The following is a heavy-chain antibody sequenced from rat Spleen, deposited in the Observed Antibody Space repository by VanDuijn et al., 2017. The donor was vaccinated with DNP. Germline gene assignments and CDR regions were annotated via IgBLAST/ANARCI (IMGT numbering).Heavy chain of an antibody. CDR1: GFTFSNYD. CDR3: ARQSSYIYCYAMDA. Sequence: EVQLVESGGGLVQPGRSLKLSCAASGFTFSNYDMAWVRQAPTKGLEWVASISTSGGSTYYRDSVKGRFTGYRNNAKSTLELQMDSLRSEDTATYYCARQSSYIYCYAMDAWGKGTSVTVSS. D-gene: IGHD1-2*01. V-gene: IGHV5S23*01. J-gene: IGHJ4*01. CDR2: ISTSGGST.